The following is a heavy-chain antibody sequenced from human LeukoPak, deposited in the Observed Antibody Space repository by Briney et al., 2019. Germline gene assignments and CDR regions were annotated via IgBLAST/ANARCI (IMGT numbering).Heavy chain of an antibody. CDR3: ARDWDDSSGFPSDY. CDR1: GFTFSSYS. J-gene: IGHJ4*02. V-gene: IGHV3-21*01. Sequence: GGSLRLSCADSGFTFSSYSMNWVRQAPGKGLEWVSSISGSSSYIYYADSVKGRFTISRDNAKNSLYLQMNSLRAEDTAVYYCARDWDDSSGFPSDYWGQGALVTVSS. D-gene: IGHD3-22*01. CDR2: ISGSSSYI.